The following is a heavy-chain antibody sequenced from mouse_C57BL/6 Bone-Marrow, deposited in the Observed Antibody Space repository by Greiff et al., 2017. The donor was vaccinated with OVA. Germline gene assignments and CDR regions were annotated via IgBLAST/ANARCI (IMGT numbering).Heavy chain of an antibody. CDR2: ILPGSGSH. CDR1: GYTFTGYW. J-gene: IGHJ2*01. CDR3: ARDYYGSSSYYFDV. Sequence: QVQLKESGAELMKPGASVKLSCKATGYTFTGYWIEWVKQRPGHGLEWIGEILPGSGSHNSNEKFKGKATFTADTSSNTAYMQLSSLTTEDSAIYYCARDYYGSSSYYFDVWGQGTTLTVSS. V-gene: IGHV1-9*01. D-gene: IGHD1-1*01.